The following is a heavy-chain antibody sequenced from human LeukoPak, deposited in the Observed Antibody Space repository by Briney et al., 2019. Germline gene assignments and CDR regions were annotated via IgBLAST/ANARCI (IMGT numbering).Heavy chain of an antibody. CDR2: INPNSGGT. V-gene: IGHV1-2*02. CDR1: GYTFTGYY. CDR3: ARGEYYDRSSYCIA. Sequence: GASVKVSCKASGYTFTGYYMRWVRQAPGQGLEWMGWINPNSGGTNYVQRFQGRVTMTRDTSISTAYMEQSRLRSDDTAVYYCARGEYYDRSSYCIAWGQRTLVTVSS. J-gene: IGHJ1*01. D-gene: IGHD3-22*01.